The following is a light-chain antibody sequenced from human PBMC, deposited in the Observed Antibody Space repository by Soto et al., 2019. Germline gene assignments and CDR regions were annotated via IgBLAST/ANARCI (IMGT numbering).Light chain of an antibody. CDR2: EVN. Sequence: QSSLTQPASVSGSPGQSITISCTGTSSDVGDYKYVSWYQQHPGKAPKLMIFEVNNRPSGVSNRFSGSKSVNTASLTISGLQAEDEADYFGSSYTSXTYVVGTGTKVXV. CDR3: SSYTSXTYV. V-gene: IGLV2-14*01. J-gene: IGLJ1*01. CDR1: SSDVGDYKY.